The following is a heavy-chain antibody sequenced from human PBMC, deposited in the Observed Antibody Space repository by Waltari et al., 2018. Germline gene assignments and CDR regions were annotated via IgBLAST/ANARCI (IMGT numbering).Heavy chain of an antibody. Sequence: EVQLVESGGGLVQPGRSLRLSCTASGFTFGDYAMSWVRQAPGKGREWVGFIRSKAYGGTTEYAASVKGRFTISRDDSKSIAYLQMNSLKTEDTAVYYCTRGSSSWPFDYWGQGTLVTVSS. J-gene: IGHJ4*02. V-gene: IGHV3-49*04. D-gene: IGHD6-13*01. CDR1: GFTFGDYA. CDR2: IRSKAYGGTT. CDR3: TRGSSSWPFDY.